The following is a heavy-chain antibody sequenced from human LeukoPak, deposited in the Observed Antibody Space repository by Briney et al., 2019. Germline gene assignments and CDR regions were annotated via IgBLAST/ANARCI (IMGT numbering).Heavy chain of an antibody. CDR3: ARERRGGSGTYYNPYPIDY. CDR2: ISSSTSYI. J-gene: IGHJ4*02. CDR1: GFNFSSYS. D-gene: IGHD3-10*01. Sequence: WGSLRLSCAASGFNFSSYSMNWVRQAPGKGLEWVSSISSSTSYIYYADSVKGRFTISRDNAKNSLYLQMNSLRAEDTAVYYCARERRGGSGTYYNPYPIDYWGQGTLLPLSS. V-gene: IGHV3-21*01.